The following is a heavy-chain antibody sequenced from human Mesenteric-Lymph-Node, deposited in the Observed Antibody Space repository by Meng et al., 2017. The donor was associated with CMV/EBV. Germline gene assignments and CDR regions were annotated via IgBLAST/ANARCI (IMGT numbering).Heavy chain of an antibody. Sequence: CVFCGFAVNTSGVGVGWISQPPGKALEWLELIYWDDDKRYSPSQKSRLTITKDTSKNQVVLTMTNMDLVDTGTYYCAHRRPLYYFDYWGQGTLVTVSS. CDR1: GFAVNTSGVG. CDR2: IYWDDDK. J-gene: IGHJ4*02. V-gene: IGHV2-5*02. CDR3: AHRRPLYYFDY.